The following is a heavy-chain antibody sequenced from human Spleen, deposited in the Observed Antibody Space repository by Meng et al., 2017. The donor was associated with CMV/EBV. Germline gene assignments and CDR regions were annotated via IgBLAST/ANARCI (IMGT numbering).Heavy chain of an antibody. D-gene: IGHD3-22*01. J-gene: IGHJ5*02. CDR2: INPKSGDT. Sequence: ASVKVSCKASGYTFTGYYMHWVRQAPGQGLEWMGWINPKSGDTNYAQKFQGRVTMTRDTSISTAYMELSRLRSDDTAVYYCAREGRRSGYDNWFDPWGQGTLVTVSS. V-gene: IGHV1-2*02. CDR1: GYTFTGYY. CDR3: AREGRRSGYDNWFDP.